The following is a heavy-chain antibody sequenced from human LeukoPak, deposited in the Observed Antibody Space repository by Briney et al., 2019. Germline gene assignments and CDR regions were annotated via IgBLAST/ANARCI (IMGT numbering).Heavy chain of an antibody. CDR3: ARLVRGGYGAYYYYMDV. CDR2: IYTSGST. D-gene: IGHD3-10*01. CDR1: GYSISSGYY. J-gene: IGHJ6*03. Sequence: SETLSLTCAVSGYSISSGYYWGWIRPPPGKGLEWIGRIYTSGSTNYNPSLKSRVTMSVDTSKNQFSLKLSSVTAADTAVYYCARLVRGGYGAYYYYMDVWGKGTTVTIS. V-gene: IGHV4-38-2*01.